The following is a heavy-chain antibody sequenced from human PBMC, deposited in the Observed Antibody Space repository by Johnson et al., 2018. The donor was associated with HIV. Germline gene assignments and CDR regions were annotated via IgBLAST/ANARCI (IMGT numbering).Heavy chain of an antibody. CDR2: ISWNSGSI. Sequence: EVQLVESGGGLVQPGRSLRLSCAASGFTFDDYAMHWVRQAPGKGLAWVSGISWNSGSIAYADSVKGRFTISRDNAKNSLYLQMNSLRAEDTAVYYCARVQIAARWSDALHFWGQGTMVTVSS. V-gene: IGHV3-9*01. CDR1: GFTFDDYA. CDR3: ARVQIAARWSDALHF. D-gene: IGHD6-6*01. J-gene: IGHJ3*01.